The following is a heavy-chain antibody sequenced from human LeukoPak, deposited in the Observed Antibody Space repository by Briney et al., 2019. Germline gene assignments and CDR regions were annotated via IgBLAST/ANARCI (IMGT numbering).Heavy chain of an antibody. V-gene: IGHV3-23*01. Sequence: GGSLRLSCAASGFTFSSYAMSWVRQAPGKGLEWVSAISGSGGSTYYADSVKGRFTISRDNSKNTLYLQMNSLRAEDTAVYYCARDNRPYGDYPMGYFDLWGRGTLVTVSS. J-gene: IGHJ2*01. CDR1: GFTFSSYA. CDR3: ARDNRPYGDYPMGYFDL. D-gene: IGHD4-17*01. CDR2: ISGSGGST.